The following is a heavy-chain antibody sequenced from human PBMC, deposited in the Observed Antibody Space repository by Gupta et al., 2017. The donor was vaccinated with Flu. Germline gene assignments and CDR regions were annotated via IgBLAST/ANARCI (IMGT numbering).Heavy chain of an antibody. CDR3: ARTDFYDSSGVHPDFGMDV. CDR1: GFTFTSYG. D-gene: IGHD3-3*01. CDR2: INAGNGKT. V-gene: IGHV1-3*01. Sequence: QAPLLQSGAELLKPGASLRLSCKASGFTFTSYGIHRVSQAPGQRPEWIGWINAGNGKTQYSEKFQGRVTISRDTSATTVYMELNSLTSEDTATYYCARTDFYDSSGVHPDFGMDVWGRGTTVTVSS. J-gene: IGHJ6*02.